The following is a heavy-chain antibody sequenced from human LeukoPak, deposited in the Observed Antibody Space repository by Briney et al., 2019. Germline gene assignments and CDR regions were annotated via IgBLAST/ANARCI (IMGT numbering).Heavy chain of an antibody. CDR2: IWYDGSNK. Sequence: SGGSLRLSCAASGFTFSSYGMHWVRQAPGKGLEWVAVIWYDGSNKYYADSVKGRFTISRDNSKNTLYLQMNSLRAEDTAVYYCARDQDRSYYYGMDVWGRGTTVTVSS. J-gene: IGHJ6*02. CDR1: GFTFSSYG. CDR3: ARDQDRSYYYGMDV. V-gene: IGHV3-33*01.